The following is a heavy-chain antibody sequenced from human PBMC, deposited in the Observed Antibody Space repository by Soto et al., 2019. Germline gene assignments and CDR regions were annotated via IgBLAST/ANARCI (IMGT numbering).Heavy chain of an antibody. D-gene: IGHD1-26*01. CDR3: VKDTYLLVGATHFDF. CDR1: GFTFSSYA. Sequence: GGSLRLSCAASGFTFSSYAMSWVRQAPGKGLEWVSAISGSGGSTYYADSVKGRFTISRDNSKNTLYLQMASLRAEDTAVYYCVKDTYLLVGATHFDFWGQGALVIVSS. V-gene: IGHV3-23*01. CDR2: ISGSGGST. J-gene: IGHJ4*02.